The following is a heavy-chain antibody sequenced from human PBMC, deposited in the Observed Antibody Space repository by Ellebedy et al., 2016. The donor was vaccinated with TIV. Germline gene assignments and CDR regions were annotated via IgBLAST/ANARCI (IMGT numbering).Heavy chain of an antibody. D-gene: IGHD6-13*01. Sequence: GESLKISCAASGFTFSTYDMNWVRQAPGKGLEWVSSISSNSDYIYYAGSLKGRFTISRDNAKNSLYLQMNSLGAEDTAVYYCARASPVSSWTLDNYYFGLDVWGQGTTVIVSS. CDR1: GFTFSTYD. V-gene: IGHV3-21*01. CDR2: ISSNSDYI. J-gene: IGHJ6*02. CDR3: ARASPVSSWTLDNYYFGLDV.